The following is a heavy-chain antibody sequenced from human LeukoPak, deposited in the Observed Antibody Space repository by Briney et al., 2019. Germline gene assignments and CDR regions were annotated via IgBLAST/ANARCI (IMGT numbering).Heavy chain of an antibody. V-gene: IGHV1-2*02. J-gene: IGHJ5*02. CDR3: VRDIQWRFDP. Sequence: GASVKVSCKASGYTFTGYYMHWVRQAPGQGLEWMGWINPNSGGTNYAQKFQGRVTMTTDTSTSTAYMELRSLRSDDTAIYYCVRDIQWRFDPWGQGTLVTVSS. D-gene: IGHD2-8*01. CDR1: GYTFTGYY. CDR2: INPNSGGT.